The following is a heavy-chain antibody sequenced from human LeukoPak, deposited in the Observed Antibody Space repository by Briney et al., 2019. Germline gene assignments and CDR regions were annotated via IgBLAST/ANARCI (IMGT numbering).Heavy chain of an antibody. CDR1: GFTFSSYS. D-gene: IGHD6-19*01. J-gene: IGHJ4*02. Sequence: GGSLRLSCAASGFTFSSYSMNWVRQAPGKGLEWVSYISSSSTIIYYADSVKGRFTISRDNAKNSLYLQMNSLRDEDTAVYYCARWFTSGRGFFDYWGQGILVTVSS. CDR3: ARWFTSGRGFFDY. CDR2: ISSSSTII. V-gene: IGHV3-48*02.